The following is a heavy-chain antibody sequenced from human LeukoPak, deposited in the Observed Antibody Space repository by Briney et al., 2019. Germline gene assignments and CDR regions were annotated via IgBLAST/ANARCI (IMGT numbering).Heavy chain of an antibody. D-gene: IGHD6-19*01. Sequence: GGSLRLSCAPSGFAFSSQAMGWVRQAAGKGLEWVSAISDGGGTTYYADSVKGRFTISRDNSKNTLFLQMNSLRAEDTAVDYCAKDARRTSGWYFFDYWGQGTLVTVSS. CDR3: AKDARRTSGWYFFDY. CDR1: GFAFSSQA. V-gene: IGHV3-23*01. J-gene: IGHJ4*02. CDR2: ISDGGGTT.